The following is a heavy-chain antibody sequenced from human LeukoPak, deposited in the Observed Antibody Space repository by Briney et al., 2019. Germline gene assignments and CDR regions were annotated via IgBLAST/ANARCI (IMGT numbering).Heavy chain of an antibody. CDR3: AKDLSVSTLFLDY. Sequence: PGRSLRLSCAVSGFTFSNLDMHWVRQAPGKGLEWVAFLRNDGSNKYYADSVKGRFTISRDISKNTLYLQMNSLRAEDTAVYYCAKDLSVSTLFLDYWGQGTLVTVSA. V-gene: IGHV3-30*02. J-gene: IGHJ4*02. CDR2: LRNDGSNK. D-gene: IGHD5/OR15-5a*01. CDR1: GFTFSNLD.